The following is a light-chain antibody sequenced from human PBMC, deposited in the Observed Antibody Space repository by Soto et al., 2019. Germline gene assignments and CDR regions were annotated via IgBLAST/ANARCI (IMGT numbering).Light chain of an antibody. CDR1: SSDVGTYNY. CDR3: CSYAGNYIVI. Sequence: QSVLTQPPSVSGSPGQSVSISCTGTSSDVGTYNYVSWYQQHPGKAPKLMIFDVNRRPSGVPDRFSGSKSANTASLTISGLQAEDEADYYCCSYAGNYIVIFGGGTKVTVL. J-gene: IGLJ2*01. CDR2: DVN. V-gene: IGLV2-11*01.